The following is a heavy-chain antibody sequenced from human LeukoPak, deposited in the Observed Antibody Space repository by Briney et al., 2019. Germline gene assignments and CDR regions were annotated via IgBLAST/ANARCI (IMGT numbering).Heavy chain of an antibody. V-gene: IGHV3-48*03. CDR1: GFTFSSYE. CDR3: ARVLPSSWFFFDY. J-gene: IGHJ4*02. Sequence: GGSLRLSCAASGFTFSSYEMNWVRQAPGKGLEWVSYISSSGSTIYYADSVKGRFTISRDNAKNSLYLQMNSLRAEDTAVYYCARVLPSSWFFFDYWGQGTLVTVSS. D-gene: IGHD6-13*01. CDR2: ISSSGSTI.